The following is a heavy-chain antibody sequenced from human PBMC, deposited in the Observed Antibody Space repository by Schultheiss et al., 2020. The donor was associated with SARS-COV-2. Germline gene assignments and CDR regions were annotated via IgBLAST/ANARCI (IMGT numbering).Heavy chain of an antibody. Sequence: GESLKISCAASGFTFSSYSMNWVRQAPGKGLEWVSAISGSGGSTYYADSVKGRFTISRDNSKNTLYLQMNSLKTEDTAVYYCTTDNDYWGQGTLVTVSS. V-gene: IGHV3-23*01. J-gene: IGHJ4*02. CDR3: TTDNDY. CDR2: ISGSGGST. CDR1: GFTFSSYS.